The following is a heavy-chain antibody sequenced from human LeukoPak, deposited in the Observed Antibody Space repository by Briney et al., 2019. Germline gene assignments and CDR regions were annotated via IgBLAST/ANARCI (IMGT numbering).Heavy chain of an antibody. CDR3: ARSQMYSYYYGRSGYLGY. D-gene: IGHD3-22*01. CDR2: ISSSGSTI. J-gene: IGHJ4*02. V-gene: IGHV3-48*03. CDR1: GFTFSSYE. Sequence: PGGSLRLSCAASGFTFSSYEMNWVRQAPGKGLEWVSYISSSGSTIYYADSVKGRFTISRDNAKNSLYLQMNSLRAEDTAVYYCARSQMYSYYYGRSGYLGYWGQGTLVTVFS.